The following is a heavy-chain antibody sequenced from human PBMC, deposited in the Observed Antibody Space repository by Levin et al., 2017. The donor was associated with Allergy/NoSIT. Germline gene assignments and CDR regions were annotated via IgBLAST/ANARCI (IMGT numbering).Heavy chain of an antibody. V-gene: IGHV1-2*02. J-gene: IGHJ4*02. D-gene: IGHD3-10*01. CDR1: GYTFTGYY. CDR3: ARESITMVRGARGNNPDY. Sequence: GESLKISCKASGYTFTGYYMHWVRQAPGQGLEWMGWINPNSGGTNYAQKFQGRVTMTRDTSISTAYMELSRMRSDDTAVYYCARESITMVRGARGNNPDYWGQGTLVTVSS. CDR2: INPNSGGT.